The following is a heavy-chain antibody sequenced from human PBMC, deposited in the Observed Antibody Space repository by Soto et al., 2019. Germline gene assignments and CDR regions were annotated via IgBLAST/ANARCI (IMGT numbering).Heavy chain of an antibody. CDR1: GFTFSTYW. J-gene: IGHJ6*01. Sequence: DVQLVESGGTLVQPGGSLRLSCAASGFTFSTYWMNWVHQVPGKGLVWLAGMKSDGTITNYAGSVKGRFTISRDNLKNALSLQINGLRGEDTAVNYCTILSSEHVAIFAYGMDVWGRGTTVTVSS. CDR3: TILSSEHVAIFAYGMDV. V-gene: IGHV3-74*01. CDR2: MKSDGTIT. D-gene: IGHD2-8*01.